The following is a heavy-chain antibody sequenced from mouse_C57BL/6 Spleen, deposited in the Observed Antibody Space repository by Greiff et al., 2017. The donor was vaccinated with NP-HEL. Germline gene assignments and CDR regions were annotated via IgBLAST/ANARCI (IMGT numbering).Heavy chain of an antibody. V-gene: IGHV5-17*01. D-gene: IGHD1-1*01. CDR2: ISSGSSTI. J-gene: IGHJ3*01. CDR1: GFTFSDYG. Sequence: EVKLVESGGGLVKPGGSLKLSCAASGFTFSDYGMHWVRQAPETGLEWVAYISSGSSTIYYADTVKGRFTISRDNAKNTLFLQMTSLRSEDTSMYYCARTANYYGSSYPFAYWGQGTLVTVSA. CDR3: ARTANYYGSSYPFAY.